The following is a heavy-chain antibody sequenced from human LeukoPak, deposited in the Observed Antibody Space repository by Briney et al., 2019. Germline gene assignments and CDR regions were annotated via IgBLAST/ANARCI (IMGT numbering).Heavy chain of an antibody. D-gene: IGHD2-15*01. CDR1: GYIFTSYW. Sequence: GESLKISCKGSGYIFTSYWIGWVRQMPGKGLEWMGIIYPGDSDTRYSPSFQGQVTISADKSISTAYLQWSSLKASDTAMYYCARHEGCSGGSCYPAPNYWGQGTLVTVSS. CDR2: IYPGDSDT. CDR3: ARHEGCSGGSCYPAPNY. V-gene: IGHV5-51*01. J-gene: IGHJ4*02.